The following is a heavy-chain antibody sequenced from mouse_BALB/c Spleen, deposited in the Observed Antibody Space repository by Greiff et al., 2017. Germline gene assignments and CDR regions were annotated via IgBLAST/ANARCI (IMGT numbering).Heavy chain of an antibody. CDR2: ISDGGSYT. Sequence: EVQVVESGGGLVKPGGSLKLSCAASGFTFSDYYMYWVRQTPEKRLEWVATISDGGSYTYYPDSVKGRFTISRDNAKNNLYLQMSSLKSEDTAMYYCAREYGSSYNYAMDYWGQGTSVTVSS. J-gene: IGHJ4*01. CDR1: GFTFSDYY. D-gene: IGHD1-1*01. V-gene: IGHV5-4*02. CDR3: AREYGSSYNYAMDY.